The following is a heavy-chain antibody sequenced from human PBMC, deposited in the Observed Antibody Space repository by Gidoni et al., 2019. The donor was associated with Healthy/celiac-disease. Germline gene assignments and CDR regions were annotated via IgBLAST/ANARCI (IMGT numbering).Heavy chain of an antibody. CDR3: ARGIVVVTNNWFDP. Sequence: QVQLQQWGAGLLKPSETLSLTCAVYGGSFSGYYWSWIRQPPGKGLEWIGEINHSGSTNYNPSLKSRVTISVDTSKNQFSLKLSSVTAADTAVYYCARGIVVVTNNWFDPWGQGTLVTVSS. CDR2: INHSGST. J-gene: IGHJ5*02. D-gene: IGHD2-21*02. V-gene: IGHV4-34*01. CDR1: GGSFSGYY.